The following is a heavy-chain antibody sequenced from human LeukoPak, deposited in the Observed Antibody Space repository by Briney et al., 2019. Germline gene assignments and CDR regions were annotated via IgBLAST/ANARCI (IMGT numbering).Heavy chain of an antibody. CDR2: IYYTGST. V-gene: IGHV4-31*03. CDR3: ARSDQRWLYSDY. J-gene: IGHJ4*02. Sequence: PSETLSLTCTVSGGSISSGGYYWTWIRQHPGKGLEWIGYIYYTGSTFFNPSLKSRVIISVDTSKNQFSLKLSSVTAVDTAVYYCARSDQRWLYSDYWGQGTLVTVSS. D-gene: IGHD5-24*01. CDR1: GGSISSGGYY.